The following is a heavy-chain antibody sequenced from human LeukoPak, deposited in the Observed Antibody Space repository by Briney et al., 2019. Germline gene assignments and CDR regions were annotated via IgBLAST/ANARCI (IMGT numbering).Heavy chain of an antibody. CDR3: AKEVKAVAGRTPFDY. CDR1: GFTFSSYA. Sequence: GGSLRLSCAASGFTFSSYAMSWVRQAPGKGLEWSPLFSGSGGSTYYADSVKGRFTISRDNSKNTLYLQMNSLRAEDTALYYCAKEVKAVAGRTPFDYWGQGTLVTVSS. J-gene: IGHJ4*02. V-gene: IGHV3-23*01. CDR2: FSGSGGST. D-gene: IGHD6-19*01.